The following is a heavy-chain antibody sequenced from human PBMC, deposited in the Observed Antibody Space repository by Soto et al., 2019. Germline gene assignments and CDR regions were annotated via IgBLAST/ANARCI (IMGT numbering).Heavy chain of an antibody. J-gene: IGHJ5*02. D-gene: IGHD1-26*01. CDR3: ARVGVTIRWFDP. CDR2: IYYSGST. V-gene: IGHV4-61*01. Sequence: QVQLQESGPGLLKPSETLSLTCSVFGGSVSSGNYYWSWIRQPPGKGLEWIGYIYYSGSTNYNPSLKSRVTISVDTSKNQFSLKLTSVSAADTAMYYCARVGVTIRWFDPWGQGTLVTVSP. CDR1: GGSVSSGNYY.